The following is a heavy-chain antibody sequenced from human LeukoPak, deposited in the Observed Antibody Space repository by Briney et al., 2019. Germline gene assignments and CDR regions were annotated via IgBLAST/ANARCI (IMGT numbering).Heavy chain of an antibody. V-gene: IGHV3-7*01. CDR3: ARAGVIGSWFDAFDI. D-gene: IGHD6-13*01. CDR2: IKQDGSEK. Sequence: PGGSLRLSCAASGFTFSSYWMSWVRQAPGKGLEWVANIKQDGSEKYYVDSVKGRFTISRDNAKNSLYLQMNSLRAEDTAVYYCARAGVIGSWFDAFDIWGQGTMVTVSS. CDR1: GFTFSSYW. J-gene: IGHJ3*02.